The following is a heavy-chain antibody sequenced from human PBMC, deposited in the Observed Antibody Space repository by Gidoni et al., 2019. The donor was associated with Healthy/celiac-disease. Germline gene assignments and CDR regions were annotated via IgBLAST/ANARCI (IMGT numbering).Heavy chain of an antibody. D-gene: IGHD5-12*01. J-gene: IGHJ5*02. CDR2: IIPIFGIA. CDR1: GGPFSRYA. V-gene: IGHV1-69*04. Sequence: QVHLVPSGAAVQKPGSSLTVSCKASGGPFSRYAISWVRQAPGQGLEWMGRIIPIFGIANYAQKVQGRVTITADKSTSTAYMELSSVRSEDTAVYYCARGGHSGYDAGQFDPWGQGTLVTVSS. CDR3: ARGGHSGYDAGQFDP.